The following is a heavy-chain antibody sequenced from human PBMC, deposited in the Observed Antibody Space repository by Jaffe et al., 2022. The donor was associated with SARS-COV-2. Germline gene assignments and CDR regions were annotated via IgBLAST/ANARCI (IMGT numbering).Heavy chain of an antibody. CDR1: GFTFSSYS. Sequence: EVQLVESGGGLVQPGGSLRLSCAASGFTFSSYSMNWVRQAPGKGLEWVSYISSSSSTIYYADSVKGRFTISRDNAKNSLYLQMNSLRDEDTAVYYCARDRGSSGSYYTLDYWGQGTLVTVSS. J-gene: IGHJ4*02. V-gene: IGHV3-48*02. D-gene: IGHD3-10*01. CDR2: ISSSSSTI. CDR3: ARDRGSSGSYYTLDY.